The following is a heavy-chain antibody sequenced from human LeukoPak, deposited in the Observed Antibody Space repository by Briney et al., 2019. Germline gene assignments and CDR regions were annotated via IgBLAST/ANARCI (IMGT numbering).Heavy chain of an antibody. CDR2: INPNSGRA. CDR3: ARDVYRFLRWNFDS. CDR1: GFTLNAYY. V-gene: IGHV1-2*02. Sequence: GASVKVSCKASGFTLNAYYMHWVRQAPGQRLEWIGWINPNSGRANYVQKFQGRVNMTRDTSVSAVHMELSGLQSDDPAVYFCARDVYRFLRWNFDSWGQGTLITVSS. D-gene: IGHD3-3*01. J-gene: IGHJ5*01.